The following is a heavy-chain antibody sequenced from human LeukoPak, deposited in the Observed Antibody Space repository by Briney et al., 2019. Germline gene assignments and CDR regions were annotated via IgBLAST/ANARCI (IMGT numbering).Heavy chain of an antibody. CDR1: GVTFSSYW. Sequence: PGGSLRLSCAASGVTFSSYWMHWVRQAPGKGLVWVSRIKTDGSSTSYADSVKGRFTISRDNAKNMLYLQMNSLRAEDTAVYYCARRSIWGQGTLVTVSS. CDR2: IKTDGSST. J-gene: IGHJ4*02. CDR3: ARRSI. V-gene: IGHV3-74*01.